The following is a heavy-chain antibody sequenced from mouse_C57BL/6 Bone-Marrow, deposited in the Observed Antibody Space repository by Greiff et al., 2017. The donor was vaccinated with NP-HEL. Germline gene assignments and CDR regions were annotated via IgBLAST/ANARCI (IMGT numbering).Heavy chain of an antibody. CDR1: GFTFSDYG. V-gene: IGHV5-17*01. CDR3: ARPYYGSSSYYAMDY. Sequence: EVQGVESGGGLVKPVWSLPLSFSASGFTFSDYGMHWVRQAPEKGLEWVAYISSGSSTIYYADTVKGRFTISRDNAKNTLFLQMTSLRSEDTAMYYCARPYYGSSSYYAMDYWGQGPQSPSPQ. CDR2: ISSGSSTI. D-gene: IGHD1-1*01. J-gene: IGHJ4*01.